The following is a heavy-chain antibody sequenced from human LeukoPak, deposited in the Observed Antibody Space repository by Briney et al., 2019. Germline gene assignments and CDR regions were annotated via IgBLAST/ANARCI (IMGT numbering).Heavy chain of an antibody. CDR2: ISAYNGNT. J-gene: IGHJ4*02. Sequence: ASVKVSCKASGYTFTSYDINWVRQATGQGLEWMGWISAYNGNTNYAQKLQGRVTMTTDTSTSTAYMELRSLRSDDTAVYYCARDRGYCSSTSCYGDYWGQGTLVTVSS. D-gene: IGHD2-2*01. CDR1: GYTFTSYD. CDR3: ARDRGYCSSTSCYGDY. V-gene: IGHV1-18*01.